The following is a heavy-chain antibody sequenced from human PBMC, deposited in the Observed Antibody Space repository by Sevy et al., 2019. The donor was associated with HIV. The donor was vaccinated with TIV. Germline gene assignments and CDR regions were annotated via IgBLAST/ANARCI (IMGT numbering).Heavy chain of an antibody. CDR2: ISSSGSNI. CDR3: ARDLHRGLSGSTSGY. J-gene: IGHJ4*02. Sequence: GGSLRLSCAASGFTFSDYYMSWIRQAPGKGLEWVSYISSSGSNIYYADSVKGRFTVSRDNAKNSMYLQMNSLSAEDTALYYCARDLHRGLSGSTSGYWGQGTLVTVSS. D-gene: IGHD3-3*01. CDR1: GFTFSDYY. V-gene: IGHV3-11*01.